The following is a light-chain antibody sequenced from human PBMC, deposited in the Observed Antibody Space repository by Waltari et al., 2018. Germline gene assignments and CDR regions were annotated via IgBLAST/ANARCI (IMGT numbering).Light chain of an antibody. V-gene: IGKV1-39*01. CDR2: SAS. CDR1: QSISSY. CDR3: QQCYSTPRFT. Sequence: DIQMTQSPSSLSASVGDRVTITCRASQSISSYLNWYQQKPGKAPKLLIYSASSLQSGVPSMFSGSGSGTDFTLTISSLQPEYFATYYCQQCYSTPRFTFGGGTKVEIK. J-gene: IGKJ4*01.